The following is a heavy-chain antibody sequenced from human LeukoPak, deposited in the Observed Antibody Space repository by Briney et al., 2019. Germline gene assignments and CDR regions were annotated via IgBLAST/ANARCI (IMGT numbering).Heavy chain of an antibody. CDR1: GGTFSSYA. D-gene: IGHD4-17*01. J-gene: IGHJ4*02. CDR3: ARDLLYGDTKGSDY. V-gene: IGHV1-69*06. Sequence: SVKVSCKASGGTFSSYAISWVRQAPGQGLEWMGGIIPIFGTANYAQKFQGRVTITADKSTSTAYMELSSLRSEDTAVYYCARDLLYGDTKGSDYWGQGTLVTVSS. CDR2: IIPIFGTA.